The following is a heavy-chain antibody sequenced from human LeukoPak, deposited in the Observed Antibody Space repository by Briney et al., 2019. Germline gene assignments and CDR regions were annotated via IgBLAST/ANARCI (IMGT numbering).Heavy chain of an antibody. V-gene: IGHV3-23*01. CDR1: GFTFSSYA. CDR3: ARYGDYAGGFDY. CDR2: ISGSGGST. Sequence: GGSLRLSCTASGFTFSSYAMSWVRQAPGKGLEWVSAISGSGGSTYYADSVKGRFTISRDNSKNTLYLQMNSLRAEDTAVYYCARYGDYAGGFDYWGQGTLVTVSS. D-gene: IGHD4-17*01. J-gene: IGHJ4*02.